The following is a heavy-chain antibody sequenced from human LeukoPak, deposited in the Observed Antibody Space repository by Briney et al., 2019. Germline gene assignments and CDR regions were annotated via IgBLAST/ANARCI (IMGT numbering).Heavy chain of an antibody. V-gene: IGHV3-30-3*01. CDR3: ARDGRFGELSVFDY. Sequence: GGSLRLSCAASGFTFSSYAMHWVRQAPGKRLEWVAVISYDGSNKYYADSVKGRFTISRDNSKNTLYLQMNSLRAEDTAVYYCARDGRFGELSVFDYWGQGTLVTVSS. CDR1: GFTFSSYA. D-gene: IGHD3-10*01. CDR2: ISYDGSNK. J-gene: IGHJ4*02.